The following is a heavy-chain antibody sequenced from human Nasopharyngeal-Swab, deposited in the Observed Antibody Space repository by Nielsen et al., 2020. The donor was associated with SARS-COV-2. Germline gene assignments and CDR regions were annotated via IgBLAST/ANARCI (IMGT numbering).Heavy chain of an antibody. CDR1: EFSFGDYA. V-gene: IGHV3-49*04. D-gene: IGHD2-2*01. Sequence: GGSLRLSCTTSEFSFGDYAMSWVRQAPGKGLEWVGFIRSKAYGGTTEYAASVKGRFSISRDDSKSIAYLYMNSLKTEDAAVYYCTRVENQLADYFDYWGQGTLVTVSS. CDR3: TRVENQLADYFDY. J-gene: IGHJ4*02. CDR2: IRSKAYGGTT.